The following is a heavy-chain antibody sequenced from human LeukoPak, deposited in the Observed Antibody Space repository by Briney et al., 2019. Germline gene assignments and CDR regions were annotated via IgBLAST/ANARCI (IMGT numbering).Heavy chain of an antibody. Sequence: GESLKISCKGAGYSFTNYWIGWVRQMPGKGLEWMGIIYPGDSDTTYSPSFQGQVTISADKSISTAYLQWSSLKASDTAMYYCARHSYSRTYYNKYYFDYWGQGTLVTVPS. V-gene: IGHV5-51*01. CDR1: GYSFTNYW. D-gene: IGHD1-26*01. CDR3: ARHSYSRTYYNKYYFDY. J-gene: IGHJ4*02. CDR2: IYPGDSDT.